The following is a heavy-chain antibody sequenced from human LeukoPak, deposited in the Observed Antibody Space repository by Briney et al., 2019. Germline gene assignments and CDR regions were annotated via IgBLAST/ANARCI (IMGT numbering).Heavy chain of an antibody. CDR2: ISSSSSYI. CDR1: GFTFSSYS. V-gene: IGHV3-21*01. D-gene: IGHD2-21*02. CDR3: ARDREAYCGGDCSSDY. J-gene: IGHJ4*02. Sequence: GGSLRLSCAASGFTFSSYSMNWVRQAPGKGLEWVSSISSSSSYIYYADSVKGRFTISRDNAKNSLYLQMNSLRAEDTAVYYCARDREAYCGGDCSSDYWGQGTLVTVSS.